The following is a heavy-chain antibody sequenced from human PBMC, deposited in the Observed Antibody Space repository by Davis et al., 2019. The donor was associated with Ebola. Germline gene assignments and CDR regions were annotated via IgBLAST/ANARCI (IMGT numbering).Heavy chain of an antibody. CDR3: AKGGGVSSWLVDS. V-gene: IGHV1-69*13. Sequence: SVKVSCKASGYTFTSYYMHWVRQAPGQGLDWMGGIIPVSGIPKYAQKFQGRVTITADESTSTVYMELSSLRDEDTAVYYCAKGGGVSSWLVDSWGQGTLVTVSS. CDR1: GYTFTSYY. CDR2: IIPVSGIP. D-gene: IGHD6-13*01. J-gene: IGHJ4*02.